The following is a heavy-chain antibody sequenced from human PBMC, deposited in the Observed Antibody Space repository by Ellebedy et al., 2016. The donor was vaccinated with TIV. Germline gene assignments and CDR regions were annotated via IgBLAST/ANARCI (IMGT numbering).Heavy chain of an antibody. CDR2: ITDNGVWT. CDR3: ARRGSGGYDY. D-gene: IGHD2-15*01. CDR1: GFTLSTYS. J-gene: IGHJ4*02. V-gene: IGHV3-64*01. Sequence: PGGSLRLSCAASGFTLSTYSMHWVRPAAGKGLEYVGSITDNGVWTFYSSSVKDRFTISRDNSENILFLHMCSLSAEDIAVYFCARRGSGGYDYWGQGTLVTVSS.